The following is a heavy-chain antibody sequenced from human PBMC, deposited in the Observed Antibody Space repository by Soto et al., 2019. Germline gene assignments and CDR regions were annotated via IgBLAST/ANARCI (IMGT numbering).Heavy chain of an antibody. Sequence: SETLSLTCTVSGGSISSSSYYWGWIRQPPGKGLEWIGSIYYSGSTYYNPSLKSRVTISVDTSKNQCSLKLSSVTAADTAVYYCARHLQDYGDYPGPDYYYYYMDVWGKGTTVTVSS. J-gene: IGHJ6*03. D-gene: IGHD4-17*01. CDR1: GGSISSSSYY. V-gene: IGHV4-39*01. CDR2: IYYSGST. CDR3: ARHLQDYGDYPGPDYYYYYMDV.